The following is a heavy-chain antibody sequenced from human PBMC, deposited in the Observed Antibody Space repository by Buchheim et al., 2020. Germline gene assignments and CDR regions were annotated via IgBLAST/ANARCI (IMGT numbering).Heavy chain of an antibody. Sequence: EVQLVESGGGLVQPGGSLRLSCAASGFTFSSYWMSWVRQAPGKGLEWVANIKQDGSEKYYVDSVKGRFTISRDNAKNSLYLQMNSLRAEDTAVYYCASQIGTTSYYYYYMDVWGKGTT. J-gene: IGHJ6*03. D-gene: IGHD1-7*01. CDR2: IKQDGSEK. V-gene: IGHV3-7*01. CDR3: ASQIGTTSYYYYYMDV. CDR1: GFTFSSYW.